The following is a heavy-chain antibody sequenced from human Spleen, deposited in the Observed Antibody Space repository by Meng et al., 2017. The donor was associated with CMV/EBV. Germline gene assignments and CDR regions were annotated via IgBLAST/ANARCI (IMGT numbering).Heavy chain of an antibody. Sequence: GESLKISCAASGFTFSNYGMSWVRQAPGKGLEWVSLIYSGGTSTYYADSVKGRFTISRDDSKHTLYLQMNSLRAEDTAVYYCAKRGGSSWFFDYWGQGTLVTVSS. CDR3: AKRGGSSWFFDY. CDR2: IYSGGTST. J-gene: IGHJ4*02. D-gene: IGHD6-13*01. CDR1: GFTFSNYG. V-gene: IGHV3-23*03.